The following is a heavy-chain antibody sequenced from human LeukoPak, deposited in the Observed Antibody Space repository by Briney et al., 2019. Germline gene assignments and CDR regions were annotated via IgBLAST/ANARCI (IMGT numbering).Heavy chain of an antibody. CDR3: ARAYYDSSGYYWYGGAIDI. CDR1: GYTFTSYY. J-gene: IGHJ3*02. V-gene: IGHV1-46*03. CDR2: INPSGGST. D-gene: IGHD3-22*01. Sequence: ASVKVSCKASGYTFTSYYMHWVRQAPGQGLEWMGIINPSGGSTSYAQKFQGRVTMTRDTSTSTVYMELSSLRSEDTAVYYCARAYYDSSGYYWYGGAIDIWGQGTMVTVSS.